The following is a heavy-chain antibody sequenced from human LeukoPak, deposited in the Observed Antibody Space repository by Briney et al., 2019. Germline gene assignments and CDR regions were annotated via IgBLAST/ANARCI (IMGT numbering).Heavy chain of an antibody. D-gene: IGHD3-10*01. CDR1: GGTFSSYA. V-gene: IGHV1-69*05. CDR3: ASPYGSGLEYYYYMDV. J-gene: IGHJ6*03. Sequence: ASVKVSCKASGGTFSSYAISWVRQAPGQGLEWMGGIIPIFGTANYAQKFQGRVTITTDESTSTAYMELSSLRSEDTAVYYCASPYGSGLEYYYYMDVWGKGTTVTVSS. CDR2: IIPIFGTA.